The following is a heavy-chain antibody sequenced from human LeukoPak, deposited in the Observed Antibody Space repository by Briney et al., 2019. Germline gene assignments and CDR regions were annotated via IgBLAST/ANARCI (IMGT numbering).Heavy chain of an antibody. Sequence: GRSLRLSCAASGFTFSSYGMHWVRQAPGKGLEWVAVISYDGSNKYYADSVKGRFTISRDNSKNTLYLQMNSLRAEDTAVYYCAKGGSGSCMRHHFDYWGQGTLVTVSS. V-gene: IGHV3-30*18. CDR3: AKGGSGSCMRHHFDY. CDR2: ISYDGSNK. D-gene: IGHD3-10*01. CDR1: GFTFSSYG. J-gene: IGHJ4*02.